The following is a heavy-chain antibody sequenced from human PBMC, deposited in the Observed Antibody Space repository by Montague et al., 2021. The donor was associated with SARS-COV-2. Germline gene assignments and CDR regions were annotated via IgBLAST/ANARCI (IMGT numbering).Heavy chain of an antibody. CDR1: GFSLSTSGMC. CDR3: ARMWIAAAGSPFDI. Sequence: PALVKPTQTLTLTCTFSGFSLSTSGMCVSWIRQPPGKALEWLARIDWDDDKYYSTSLKTRLTISKDTSKNQVVLTMTDMDPVDTATYYCARMWIAAAGSPFDIWGQGTMVTVSS. V-gene: IGHV2-70*11. J-gene: IGHJ3*02. CDR2: IDWDDDK. D-gene: IGHD6-13*01.